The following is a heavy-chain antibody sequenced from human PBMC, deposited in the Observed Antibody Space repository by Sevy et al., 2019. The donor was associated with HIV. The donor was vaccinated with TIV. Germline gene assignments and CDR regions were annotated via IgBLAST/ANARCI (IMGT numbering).Heavy chain of an antibody. V-gene: IGHV3-48*02. CDR1: TFTFSSYS. CDR2: ISSSSGTR. Sequence: GGSLRLSCAASTFTFSSYSMHWVRQAPGKGLEWVSYISSSSGTRYYADSVKGGFTISRDNVKNSLFLQMTSLRDEDTAVYYCASRGYCGGGSCYSGPNDYWGQGTLVTVSS. CDR3: ASRGYCGGGSCYSGPNDY. D-gene: IGHD2-15*01. J-gene: IGHJ4*02.